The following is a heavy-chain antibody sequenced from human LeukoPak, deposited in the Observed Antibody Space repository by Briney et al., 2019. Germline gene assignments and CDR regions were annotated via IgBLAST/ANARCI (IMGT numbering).Heavy chain of an antibody. CDR2: ISGSGGST. CDR1: GFTFSSYA. Sequence: GGSLRLSCAASGFTFSSYAMSWVRQAPGKGLEWVSAISGSGGSTYYAGSVKGRFTISRDNSKNTLYLQMNSLRAEDTAVYYCAGDQAMATDYWGSGTLVSVSS. V-gene: IGHV3-23*01. D-gene: IGHD5-24*01. CDR3: AGDQAMATDY. J-gene: IGHJ4*02.